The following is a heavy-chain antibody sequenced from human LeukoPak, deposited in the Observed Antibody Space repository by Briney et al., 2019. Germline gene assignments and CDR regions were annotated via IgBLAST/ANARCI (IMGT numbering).Heavy chain of an antibody. Sequence: SGPTLVNPTQTLTLTCTFSGFSLSTSGVGVGWIRQPPGNALEWPALIYWNDDKRYSPSLKSRLTITKDTSKNLVVITMTNMDPVDTATYYCAHTRLDCSSTSCYLGWFDPWGQGTLVTVSS. V-gene: IGHV2-5*01. CDR3: AHTRLDCSSTSCYLGWFDP. CDR2: IYWNDDK. J-gene: IGHJ5*02. D-gene: IGHD2-2*01. CDR1: GFSLSTSGVG.